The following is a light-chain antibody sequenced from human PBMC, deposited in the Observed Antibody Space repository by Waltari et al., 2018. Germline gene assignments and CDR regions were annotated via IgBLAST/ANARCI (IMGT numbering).Light chain of an antibody. V-gene: IGKV1-39*01. CDR2: GAS. J-gene: IGKJ2*01. CDR3: QQTFSSPYT. Sequence: DVDMTQSPSSLSASIGDRITITCRASHHIIPYLNWYQQKQGTAPRLLITGASSLRGGVPSRFSGSGSGTDFSLTISSLQPEDFATYYCQQTFSSPYTFGQGTKLDI. CDR1: HHIIPY.